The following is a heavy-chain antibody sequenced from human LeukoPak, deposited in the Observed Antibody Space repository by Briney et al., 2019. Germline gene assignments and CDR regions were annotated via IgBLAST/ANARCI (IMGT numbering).Heavy chain of an antibody. Sequence: HGESLKISCKGSGYSFTSYWISWVRQMPGKGLEWMGRIDPSDSYTNYSPSFQGHVTISADKSISTAYLQWSSLKASDTAMYYCARILYYYDSSGYYSDYWGQGTLVTVSS. J-gene: IGHJ4*02. V-gene: IGHV5-10-1*01. CDR3: ARILYYYDSSGYYSDY. CDR2: IDPSDSYT. D-gene: IGHD3-22*01. CDR1: GYSFTSYW.